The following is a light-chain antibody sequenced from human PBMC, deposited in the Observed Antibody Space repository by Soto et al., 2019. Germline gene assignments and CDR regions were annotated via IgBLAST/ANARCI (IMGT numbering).Light chain of an antibody. J-gene: IGKJ2*01. CDR3: QQANSFPYT. V-gene: IGKV1-12*01. CDR2: TAS. Sequence: DIQMTQSPSSVSASVGDRVTITCRASQHISSWLAWYQQKPGKAPKLLIYTASSLHSDVPSRFSGSGSGTAFTLTISSLQPEDFATYFYQQANSFPYTFGKGTKVEMK. CDR1: QHISSW.